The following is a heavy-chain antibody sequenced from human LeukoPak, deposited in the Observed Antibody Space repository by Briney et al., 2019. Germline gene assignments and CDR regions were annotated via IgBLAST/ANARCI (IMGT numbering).Heavy chain of an antibody. J-gene: IGHJ4*02. V-gene: IGHV4-34*12. D-gene: IGHD3-22*01. CDR3: ARGYDSGGYYAYFDY. CDR2: VIHSGAT. CDR1: GESFRGYY. Sequence: PSETLSLTCTVYGESFRGYYWTWIRQSPGKGLQWIGEVIHSGATNYNPSLTSRLIISVDTSRNQFSLKLSSVTAADTAFYYCARGYDSGGYYAYFDYWGQGALVTVSS.